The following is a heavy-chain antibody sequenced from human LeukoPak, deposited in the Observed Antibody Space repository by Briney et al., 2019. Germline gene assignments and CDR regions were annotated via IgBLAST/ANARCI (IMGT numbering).Heavy chain of an antibody. D-gene: IGHD1-26*01. CDR2: ISWNSGSI. CDR1: GFTFDDYA. J-gene: IGHJ4*02. CDR3: AEGLVGATEDFFDY. Sequence: PGGSLRLSCAASGFTFDDYAMHWVRQAPGKGLEWVSGISWNSGSIGYADSVKGRFTISRDNAKNSLYLQMNSLRSEDMALYYCAEGLVGATEDFFDYWGQGNLVTVSS. V-gene: IGHV3-9*03.